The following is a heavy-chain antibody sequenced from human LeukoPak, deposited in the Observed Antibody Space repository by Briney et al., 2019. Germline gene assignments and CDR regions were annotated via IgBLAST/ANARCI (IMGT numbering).Heavy chain of an antibody. CDR1: GFTFSTYA. D-gene: IGHD3-3*01. CDR2: ISYDGSNK. Sequence: PGRSLRLSCAASGFTFSTYAMHWVRQAPGKGLEWVAAISYDGSNKNYADSVKGRFTISRDNSKNTLYLQMNSLRAEDTAVYYCAKILTYYDFWSGRSGAFDIWGQGTMVTVSS. V-gene: IGHV3-30*04. J-gene: IGHJ3*02. CDR3: AKILTYYDFWSGRSGAFDI.